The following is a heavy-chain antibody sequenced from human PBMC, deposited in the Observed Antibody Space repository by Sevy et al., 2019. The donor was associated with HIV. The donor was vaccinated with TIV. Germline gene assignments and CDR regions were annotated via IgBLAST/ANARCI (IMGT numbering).Heavy chain of an antibody. Sequence: GGSLRLSCAASGFSFSSYALHWVRRAPGKGLEYVSAVSSNGGSTYYADSEKGRFTISRDNSKNTLYLQMGSLRAEDMAVYYCAREGVGGYSYSLDYWGQGTLVTVSS. CDR2: VSSNGGST. CDR1: GFSFSSYA. V-gene: IGHV3-64*02. CDR3: AREGVGGYSYSLDY. J-gene: IGHJ4*02. D-gene: IGHD5-18*01.